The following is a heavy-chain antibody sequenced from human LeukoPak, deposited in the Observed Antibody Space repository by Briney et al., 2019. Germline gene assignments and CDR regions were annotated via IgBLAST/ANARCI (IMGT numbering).Heavy chain of an antibody. CDR2: ITAGGGTT. J-gene: IGHJ6*03. CDR1: GFTFSSYA. Sequence: PGGSLRLSCAASGFTFSSYAMTWVRQAPGKGLEWVSAITAGGGTTYYADSMKGRFTISRDNSRNTLYLQMNSLRAEDTAIYYCTKSQGYMGVWGKGTTVTVSS. CDR3: TKSQGYMGV. V-gene: IGHV3-23*01.